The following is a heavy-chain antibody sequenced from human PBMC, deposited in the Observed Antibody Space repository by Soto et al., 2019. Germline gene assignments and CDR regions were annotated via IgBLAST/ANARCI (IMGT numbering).Heavy chain of an antibody. CDR2: IKGDGSEI. CDR3: ARDRRSYDSSAYYFDY. J-gene: IGHJ4*02. Sequence: PGGSLRLSCAAAGFTFSRYWMSWVRQAPGKGLELVANIKGDGSEIYYVDSVKGRFTISRDNSKNTLYLQMNSLRAEDTAVYYCARDRRSYDSSAYYFDYWGRGTLVTVSS. D-gene: IGHD3-22*01. V-gene: IGHV3-7*01. CDR1: GFTFSRYW.